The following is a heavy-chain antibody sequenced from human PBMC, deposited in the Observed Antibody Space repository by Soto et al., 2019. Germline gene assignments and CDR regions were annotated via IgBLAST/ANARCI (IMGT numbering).Heavy chain of an antibody. V-gene: IGHV3-30-3*01. CDR2: ISYDGSNK. CDR3: ARDKGAGYDYVWGSYRPNWYFDL. CDR1: GFTFSSYA. D-gene: IGHD3-16*02. J-gene: IGHJ2*01. Sequence: QVQLVESGGGVVQPGRSLRLSCAASGFTFSSYAMHWVRQAPGKGLEWVAVISYDGSNKYYADSVKGRFTISRDNSKNTLYLQMNSLRAEDTAVYYCARDKGAGYDYVWGSYRPNWYFDLWGRGTLVTVSS.